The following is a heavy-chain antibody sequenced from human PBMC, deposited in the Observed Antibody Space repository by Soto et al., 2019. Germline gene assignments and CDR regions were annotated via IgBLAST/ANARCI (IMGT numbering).Heavy chain of an antibody. D-gene: IGHD3-10*01. V-gene: IGHV3-48*01. CDR2: ISPAGSSI. CDR3: ANDRGGAGAFDI. Sequence: EGQLVEFGGGLVKPGGSLRLSCAASGFSFSIYSYNWVRQAPGKGLEWLSYISPAGSSIYYADSVKGRFTISRDSARDSVYLQVNSLRAEDTAVYYCANDRGGAGAFDIWGQGTMVTVSS. J-gene: IGHJ3*02. CDR1: GFSFSIYS.